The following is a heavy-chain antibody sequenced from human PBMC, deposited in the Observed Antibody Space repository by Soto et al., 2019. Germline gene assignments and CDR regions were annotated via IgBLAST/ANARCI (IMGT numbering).Heavy chain of an antibody. CDR3: ARGDRGAFHL. CDR2: IYSDGTST. D-gene: IGHD1-26*01. Sequence: EVQLVESGGGLVQPGESLRLSCAASGFTFDYYWMHWVRQAPGTGLVWVSRIYSDGTSTTYADAVKGRFTISRDNAKNMLSLQMNSLRGEDTAVYYCARGDRGAFHLWGQGTVVTVSS. V-gene: IGHV3-74*01. CDR1: GFTFDYYW. J-gene: IGHJ3*01.